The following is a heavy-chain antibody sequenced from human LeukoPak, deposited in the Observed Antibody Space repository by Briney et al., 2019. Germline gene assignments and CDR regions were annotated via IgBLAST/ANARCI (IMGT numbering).Heavy chain of an antibody. J-gene: IGHJ5*02. CDR2: NYYTRNN. CDR1: GGSISSGDYY. V-gene: IGHV4-30-4*08. Sequence: SQTLSLTCTVSGGSISSGDYYWSCHRQPPGKGLEWKGYNYYTRNNYSYPSLKSRVTISVDMSKIQFALKLSSVTAADMAVYYCARGTCSGGNCYGWFDPWGQGTLVTVSS. D-gene: IGHD2-15*01. CDR3: ARGTCSGGNCYGWFDP.